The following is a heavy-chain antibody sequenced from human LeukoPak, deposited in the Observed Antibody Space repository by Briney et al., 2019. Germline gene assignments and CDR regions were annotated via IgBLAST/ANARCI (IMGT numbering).Heavy chain of an antibody. CDR2: ISDRGANT. CDR1: GFTFSSHA. Sequence: AGSLRLSCAASGFTFSSHAMSWVRQAPGKGLAWVSAISDRGANTYYADSVKGRFTISRDNSKNTLYLQMNSLRAEDTAIYYCVKDMEYYYDSSDYSPYYSYYMDVWGKGTTVTVSS. V-gene: IGHV3-23*01. CDR3: VKDMEYYYDSSDYSPYYSYYMDV. J-gene: IGHJ6*03. D-gene: IGHD3-22*01.